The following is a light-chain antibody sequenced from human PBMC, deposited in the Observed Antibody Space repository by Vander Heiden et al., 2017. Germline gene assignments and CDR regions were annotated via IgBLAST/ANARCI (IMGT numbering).Light chain of an antibody. CDR3: QHYNNWPPWT. CDR2: G. Sequence: TQSPATLSVSPGERATLSCRASQSVSSNLAWYQQKPGQAPRRLIYGAARFSGSGSGTEFTLTISSLQSEDFAVYYCQHYNNWPPWTFGQGTKVEIK. CDR1: QSVSSN. J-gene: IGKJ1*01. V-gene: IGKV3-15*01.